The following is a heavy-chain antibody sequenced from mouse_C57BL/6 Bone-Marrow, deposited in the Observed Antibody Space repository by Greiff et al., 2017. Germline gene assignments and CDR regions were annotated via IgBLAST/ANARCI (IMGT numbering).Heavy chain of an antibody. D-gene: IGHD3-2*02. CDR1: GFTFSDYY. Sequence: EVKLVESEGGLVQPGSSMKLSCTASGFTFSDYYMAWVRQVPEKGLEWVANINYDGSSTYYLDSLKSRFIISREHAKHILYLQMSSLKSEDTATYYCARDSSGYGYAMDYWGQGTSVTVSS. J-gene: IGHJ4*01. CDR3: ARDSSGYGYAMDY. CDR2: INYDGSST. V-gene: IGHV5-16*01.